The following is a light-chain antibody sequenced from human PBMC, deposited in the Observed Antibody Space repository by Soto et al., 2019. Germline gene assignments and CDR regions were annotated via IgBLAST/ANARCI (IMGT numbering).Light chain of an antibody. CDR3: QHYNNWPPWT. Sequence: EIMMSHSPATLSVSPGERATLSCRASQSVSSNLAWYQQKPGQAPRLLIYGASTRATGIPARFSGSGSGTEFTLTISSLQSEDFAVYYCQHYNNWPPWTFGQGTKV. V-gene: IGKV3-15*01. CDR1: QSVSSN. J-gene: IGKJ1*01. CDR2: GAS.